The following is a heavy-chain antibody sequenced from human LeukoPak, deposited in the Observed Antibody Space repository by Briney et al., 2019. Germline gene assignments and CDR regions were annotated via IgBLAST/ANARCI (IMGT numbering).Heavy chain of an antibody. D-gene: IGHD3-16*01. Sequence: ALRLSCAASGFTFSSYAMHWVRQAPGKGLEWVAVISYDGSNKYYADSVKGRFTISRDNSKNTLYLQMNSLRAEDTAVYYCARDLTPTYYDYVWGSESMDVRGQGTTVTVSS. CDR3: ARDLTPTYYDYVWGSESMDV. CDR1: GFTFSSYA. J-gene: IGHJ6*02. CDR2: ISYDGSNK. V-gene: IGHV3-30-3*01.